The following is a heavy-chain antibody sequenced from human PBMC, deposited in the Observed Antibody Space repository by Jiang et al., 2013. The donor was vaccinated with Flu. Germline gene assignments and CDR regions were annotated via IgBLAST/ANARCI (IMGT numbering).Heavy chain of an antibody. D-gene: IGHD5-12*01. CDR3: AHNDVDKAPQVFDY. CDR2: IYWDDDK. CDR1: GFSLSTSGVG. Sequence: KPTQTLTLTCTFSGFSLSTSGVGVGWIRQPPGKALEWLALIYWDDDKRYSPSLKSRLTITKDTSKNQVVLTMTNMDPVDTATYYCAHNDVDKAPQVFDYWGQGTLVTVSS. J-gene: IGHJ4*02. V-gene: IGHV2-5*02.